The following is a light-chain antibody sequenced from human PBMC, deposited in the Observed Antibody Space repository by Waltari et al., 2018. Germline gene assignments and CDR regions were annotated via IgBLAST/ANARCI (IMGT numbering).Light chain of an antibody. V-gene: IGLV3-1*01. CDR2: HDS. CDR3: QAWDRDTVV. J-gene: IGLJ3*02. Sequence: SYEVTQPPSVSVSPGQTASITCSGPKLGDKYTSWYHQKPGQSPLLLIHHDSKRPSGIPERFAGSSSCNTATLTISGTQTFDEGDDYCQAWDRDTVVFGGGTKLTVL. CDR1: KLGDKY.